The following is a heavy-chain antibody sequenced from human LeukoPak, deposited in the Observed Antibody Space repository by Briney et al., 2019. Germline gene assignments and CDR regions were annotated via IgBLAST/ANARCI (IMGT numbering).Heavy chain of an antibody. Sequence: GGSLRLSCTASGFTFSGYSMNWIRQAPGKGLEWVSSFGTRSTSIYHAGSVKGRFAISRDNAKNSLYLQMSSLRAEDTAVYYCAKGTRAVAGIYFDYWGQGTLVTVSS. D-gene: IGHD6-19*01. J-gene: IGHJ4*02. CDR3: AKGTRAVAGIYFDY. V-gene: IGHV3-21*04. CDR2: FGTRSTSI. CDR1: GFTFSGYS.